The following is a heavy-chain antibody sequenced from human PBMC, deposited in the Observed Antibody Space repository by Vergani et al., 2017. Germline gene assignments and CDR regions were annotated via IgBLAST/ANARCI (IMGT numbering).Heavy chain of an antibody. J-gene: IGHJ4*02. Sequence: QVQLQESGPGLVKPSQTLSLTCTVSGGSINSHNYYWSWIRQPAGKGLEWIGRIHTSGSTNYNPSLKSRVTMSEATSKNQFSLNLTSVTAADTAVYFCASKRWACRASYCHSYDFWGPGTLVGVSS. D-gene: IGHD4-23*01. CDR2: IHTSGST. CDR3: ASKRWACRASYCHSYDF. V-gene: IGHV4-61*02. CDR1: GGSINSHNYY.